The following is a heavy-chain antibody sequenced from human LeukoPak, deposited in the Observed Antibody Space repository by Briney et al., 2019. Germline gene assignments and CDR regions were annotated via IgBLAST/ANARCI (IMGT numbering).Heavy chain of an antibody. J-gene: IGHJ3*02. CDR2: ISSSGSTI. D-gene: IGHD1-26*01. CDR3: ARDPRRSGSRGRGHAFDI. V-gene: IGHV3-48*03. Sequence: GSLRLSCAASGFTFTSYEMNWVRQAPGKGLEWVSYISSSGSTIYYADSVKGRFTISRDSAKNSLYLQMNSLRAEDTAVYYCARDPRRSGSRGRGHAFDIWGQGTMVTVSS. CDR1: GFTFTSYE.